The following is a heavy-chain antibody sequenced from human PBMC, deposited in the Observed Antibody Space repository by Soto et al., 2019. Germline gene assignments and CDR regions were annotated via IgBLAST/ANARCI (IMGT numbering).Heavy chain of an antibody. V-gene: IGHV4-34*01. Sequence: PSETLSLTCAVYGGSFSGYYWSWIRQPPGKGLEWIGEINHSGSTNYNPSLKSRVTISVDTSKNQFSLKLSSVTAADTAVYYCARAVRVWTFGGVIDNHPSVFDYWGQGTLATVSS. CDR3: ARAVRVWTFGGVIDNHPSVFDY. CDR1: GGSFSGYY. CDR2: INHSGST. J-gene: IGHJ4*02. D-gene: IGHD3-16*02.